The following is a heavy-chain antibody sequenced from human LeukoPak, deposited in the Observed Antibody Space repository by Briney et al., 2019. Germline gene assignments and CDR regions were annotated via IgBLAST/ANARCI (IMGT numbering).Heavy chain of an antibody. D-gene: IGHD4-17*01. CDR2: INPSGGST. Sequence: GASVKVSCTASGYTFTSYYMHWVRQAPGQGLEWMGIINPSGGSTSYAQKFQGRVTMTRDTSTSTVYMELSSLRSDDTAVYYCARFFNLDYGAPRRYFDYWGQGTLVTVSS. CDR3: ARFFNLDYGAPRRYFDY. CDR1: GYTFTSYY. V-gene: IGHV1-46*01. J-gene: IGHJ4*02.